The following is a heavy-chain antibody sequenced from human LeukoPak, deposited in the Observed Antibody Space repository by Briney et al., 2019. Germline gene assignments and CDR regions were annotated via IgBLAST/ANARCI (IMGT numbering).Heavy chain of an antibody. D-gene: IGHD2-2*01. CDR2: INPNSGGT. Sequence: ASVKVSCKASGYTFTGYYMHWVRQAPGQGVEWMGWINPNSGGTNYAQKFQGRVTMTRDTSISTAYMELSRLISDDTAVHYCAREYRSSTSCCVNWFDPWGQGTLVTVSS. V-gene: IGHV1-2*02. CDR3: AREYRSSTSCCVNWFDP. CDR1: GYTFTGYY. J-gene: IGHJ5*02.